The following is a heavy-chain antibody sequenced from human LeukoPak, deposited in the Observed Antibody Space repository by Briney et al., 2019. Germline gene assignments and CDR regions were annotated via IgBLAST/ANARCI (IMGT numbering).Heavy chain of an antibody. CDR2: ISYDGSNK. CDR1: GFTFSSYA. Sequence: GGSLRLSCAASGFTFSSYAMHWVRQAPGKGLEWVAVISYDGSNKYYADSVKGRFTISRDNSKNTLYLQMNSLRAEDTAVYYCARVGAAWLVAGGHFDYWGQGTLVTVSS. J-gene: IGHJ4*02. CDR3: ARVGAAWLVAGGHFDY. D-gene: IGHD6-19*01. V-gene: IGHV3-30-3*01.